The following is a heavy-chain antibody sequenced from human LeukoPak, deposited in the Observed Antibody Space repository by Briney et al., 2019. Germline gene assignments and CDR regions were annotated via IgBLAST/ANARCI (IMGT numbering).Heavy chain of an antibody. CDR1: GGSISSTSYS. CDR3: ARHVSNSSSDRFDY. Sequence: SETLSLTCTVSGGSISSTSYSWGRLRQPPGKGLEWIGTIYSSGSTYYNPSLKSRVTISVDTSNNQFSLRLSSVTAADTAVYYCARHVSNSSSDRFDYWGQGTLVIVSS. D-gene: IGHD6-6*01. CDR2: IYSSGST. J-gene: IGHJ4*02. V-gene: IGHV4-39*01.